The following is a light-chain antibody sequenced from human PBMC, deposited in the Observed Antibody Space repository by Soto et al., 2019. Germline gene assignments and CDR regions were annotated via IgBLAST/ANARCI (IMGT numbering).Light chain of an antibody. CDR2: AVT. V-gene: IGLV2-18*01. Sequence: QTALTQTPSVSGAAGQSVTISCTGTSSDVGSYNRVSWYQQPPGTAPRLMIYAVTNRPSGVPDRFSGSKSGNTASLTISWLQAEDEADYYCSLYTGSSYVFGTGTKVTVL. J-gene: IGLJ1*01. CDR1: SSDVGSYNR. CDR3: SLYTGSSYV.